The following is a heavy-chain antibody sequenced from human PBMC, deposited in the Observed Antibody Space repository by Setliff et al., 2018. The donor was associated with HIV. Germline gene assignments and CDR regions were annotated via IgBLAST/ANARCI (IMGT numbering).Heavy chain of an antibody. J-gene: IGHJ5*02. Sequence: PSETLSLTCTVSGDSITNDDYYWGWIRQPPGKGLEWIAIIHYNGRTYYDPSLKSRVTIFVDTSKTQFYLKLRSVTASDTAVYYCAGYTSKVDWFDPWGQGTLVTVSS. D-gene: IGHD2-2*02. CDR2: IHYNGRT. CDR1: GDSITNDDYY. V-gene: IGHV4-39*01. CDR3: AGYTSKVDWFDP.